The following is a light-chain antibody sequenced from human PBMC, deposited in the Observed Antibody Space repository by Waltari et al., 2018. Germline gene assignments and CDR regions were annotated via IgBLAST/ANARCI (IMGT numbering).Light chain of an antibody. J-gene: IGKJ4*01. V-gene: IGKV2-28*01. Sequence: DIVMTQSPLSLPVPPGEPASIPCRSSQSLLHSNGYNYLDWYLQKPGQSPQLLIYLGSNRASGVPDRFSGSGSGTDFTLKISRVEAEDVGVYYCMQALQTPLLTFGGGTKVEIK. CDR2: LGS. CDR3: MQALQTPLLT. CDR1: QSLLHSNGYNY.